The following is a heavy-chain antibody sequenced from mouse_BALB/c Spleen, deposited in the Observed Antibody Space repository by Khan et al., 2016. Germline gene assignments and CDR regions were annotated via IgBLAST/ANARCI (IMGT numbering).Heavy chain of an antibody. Sequence: VQLKESGPSLVKPSQTLSLTCSVTGDSITSGYWNWIRKFPGNKLEYMGYISYSGSTNYNPPLKSRISITRDTSKNQYYLQLNSVTTEDAAKYYCAREDGSMDYWGQGTSVTVSS. CDR2: ISYSGST. D-gene: IGHD2-3*01. CDR3: AREDGSMDY. J-gene: IGHJ4*01. CDR1: GDSITSGY. V-gene: IGHV3-8*02.